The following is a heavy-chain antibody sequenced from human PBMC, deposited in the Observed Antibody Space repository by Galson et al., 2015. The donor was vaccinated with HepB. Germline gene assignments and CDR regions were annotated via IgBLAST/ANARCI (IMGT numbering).Heavy chain of an antibody. Sequence: SLRLSCAASGFTFSSYSMNWVRQAPGKGLEWVSSISGSSSYIYYADSVKGRFTISRDNAKNSLYLQMNSLRAEDTAVYYCARDVRTYSGSGRHVDYWGQGTLVTVSS. D-gene: IGHD3-10*01. CDR3: ARDVRTYSGSGRHVDY. CDR1: GFTFSSYS. CDR2: ISGSSSYI. V-gene: IGHV3-21*01. J-gene: IGHJ4*02.